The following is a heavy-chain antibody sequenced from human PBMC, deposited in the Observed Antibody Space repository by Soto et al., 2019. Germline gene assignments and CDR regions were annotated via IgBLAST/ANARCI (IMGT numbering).Heavy chain of an antibody. V-gene: IGHV4-30-4*01. J-gene: IGHJ6*02. Sequence: SETLSLTCTVSGDPISSADYYWSWIRQTPGKGLEWIGHIFYSGTTYYNPSLKSRLTISVDTSKNHFSLRLTSVTAADTAVYYCARDLWVEPELYYYGMDVWGQGTTVTV. CDR3: ARDLWVEPELYYYGMDV. CDR1: GDPISSADYY. CDR2: IFYSGTT. D-gene: IGHD1-1*01.